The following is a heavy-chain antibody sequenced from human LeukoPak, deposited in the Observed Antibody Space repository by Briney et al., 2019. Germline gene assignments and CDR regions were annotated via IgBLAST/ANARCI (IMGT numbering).Heavy chain of an antibody. CDR1: GYNFTNYA. V-gene: IGHV7-4-1*02. CDR2: INTNTGNP. Sequence: ASVKVSCKTSGYNFTNYAINWVRQAPGQGLEWMGWINTNTGNPTYAQGFTGRFVFSLDTSVSTAYLQISSLKAEDTAVYYCARDRRQWLVTANVRYTVYNWFDPWGQGTLVIVSS. D-gene: IGHD6-19*01. CDR3: ARDRRQWLVTANVRYTVYNWFDP. J-gene: IGHJ5*02.